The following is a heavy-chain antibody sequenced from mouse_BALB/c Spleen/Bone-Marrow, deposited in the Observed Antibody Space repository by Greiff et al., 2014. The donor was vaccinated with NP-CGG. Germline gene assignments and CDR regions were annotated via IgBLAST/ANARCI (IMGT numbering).Heavy chain of an antibody. D-gene: IGHD1-2*01. V-gene: IGHV2-9*02. CDR2: IWADGST. J-gene: IGHJ4*01. Sequence: VQLVESGPGLVAPSQSLSISCTVSGFSLTSYGVRWVRQPPGKGLEWLGVIWADGSTNYNSALMSRLSISKDNSKSQVFLKMNSLQADDTAMYYCARITTATGAMDYWGQGTSVTVSS. CDR1: GFSLTSYG. CDR3: ARITTATGAMDY.